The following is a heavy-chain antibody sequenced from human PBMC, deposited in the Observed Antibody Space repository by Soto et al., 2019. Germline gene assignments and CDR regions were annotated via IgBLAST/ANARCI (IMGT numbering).Heavy chain of an antibody. CDR3: TRRYCSGGGCYSEFDY. CDR2: IKTKVESYAT. CDR1: GFTLSGFD. J-gene: IGHJ4*02. V-gene: IGHV3-73*01. Sequence: GGSLRLSCAASGFTLSGFDIHWVLQASGEGLEWVGRIKTKVESYATELAASVKGRFTISRDDPKNTAYLEMNSLKTEDTAVYYCTRRYCSGGGCYSEFDYWGQGALVTVSS. D-gene: IGHD2-15*01.